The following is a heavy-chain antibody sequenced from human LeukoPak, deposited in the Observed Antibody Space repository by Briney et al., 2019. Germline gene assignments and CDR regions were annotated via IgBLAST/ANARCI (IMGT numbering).Heavy chain of an antibody. CDR2: ISAYNGNT. J-gene: IGHJ4*02. V-gene: IGHV1-18*01. CDR1: GYTLTSYG. Sequence: GASVKVSCKASGYTLTSYGISWVRQAPGQGLEWMGWISAYNGNTDYAQKLQGRVTMTTDTSTSTAYMELRSLRSDDTAVYYCALSGSYAPFDYWGQGTLVTVSS. D-gene: IGHD1-26*01. CDR3: ALSGSYAPFDY.